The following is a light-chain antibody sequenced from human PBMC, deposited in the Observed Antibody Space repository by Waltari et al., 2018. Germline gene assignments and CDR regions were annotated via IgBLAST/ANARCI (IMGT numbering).Light chain of an antibody. CDR1: KLGAQI. Sequence: SYELIQPPSMSASPGQTATITCSGAKLGAQITTWNTQKAGRSPLLVIFQDVEHFRRPSGIPARFSGAKSGDTATLTISGTQTMDEADYYCQTWNRNTVVFGGGTKLTV. J-gene: IGLJ2*01. CDR3: QTWNRNTVV. CDR2: QDV. V-gene: IGLV3-1*01.